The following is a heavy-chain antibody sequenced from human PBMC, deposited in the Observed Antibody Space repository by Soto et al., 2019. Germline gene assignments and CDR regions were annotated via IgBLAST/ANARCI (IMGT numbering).Heavy chain of an antibody. J-gene: IGHJ5*02. Sequence: SETLSLSCTVSGGSISSYYWSWIRQPPGKGLEWIGYIYYIGSTNYNPSLKSRVTISVDTSKNQFSLKLSSVTAADTAVYYCARGLRRQLLNWFDPWGQGTLVTVS. CDR2: IYYIGST. D-gene: IGHD2-2*01. V-gene: IGHV4-59*01. CDR1: GGSISSYY. CDR3: ARGLRRQLLNWFDP.